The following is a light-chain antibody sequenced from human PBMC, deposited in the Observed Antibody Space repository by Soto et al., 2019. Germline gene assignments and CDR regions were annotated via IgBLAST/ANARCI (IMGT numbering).Light chain of an antibody. Sequence: EIVLTQSPGTLSLSPGERATLSCRASQSVGSRYLAWYQQKPGQAPRVVIYGTSNRATGIPDRFSGSGSGTDFTLTISRLEPEDFAVYHCQQYDVLPWTFGQGTKVEIK. V-gene: IGKV3-20*01. CDR3: QQYDVLPWT. CDR2: GTS. J-gene: IGKJ1*01. CDR1: QSVGSRY.